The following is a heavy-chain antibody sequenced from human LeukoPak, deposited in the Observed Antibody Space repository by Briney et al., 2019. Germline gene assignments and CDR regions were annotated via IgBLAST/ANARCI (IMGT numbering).Heavy chain of an antibody. CDR2: IYYSGST. CDR3: ARRQGHFDY. Sequence: SETLSLTCSVSGGSLKSYYWNWIRQPPGKGLEWIGYIYYSGSTNYNPSLKSRVTISVDTSKNQFSLKLSSVTAADTAVYYCARRQGHFDYWGQGTLVTVSS. V-gene: IGHV4-59*08. J-gene: IGHJ4*02. CDR1: GGSLKSYY.